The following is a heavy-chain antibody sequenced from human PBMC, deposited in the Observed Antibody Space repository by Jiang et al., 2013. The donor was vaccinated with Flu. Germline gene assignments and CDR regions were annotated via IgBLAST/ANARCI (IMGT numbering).Heavy chain of an antibody. CDR2: IYYXGTT. V-gene: IGHV4-39*07. CDR3: ASQHWDHGVGSYYMSH. J-gene: IGHJ4*02. Sequence: LLKPSETLSLSCTVSGGSIISENSYWGWIRQPPGKGLEWIGSIYYXGTTYYNPSLKSRVTISVDTSKKQFSLKLSSVTAADTAVYYCASQHWDHGVGSYYMSHWGQGTLVTVSS. D-gene: IGHD3-10*01. CDR1: GGSIISENSY.